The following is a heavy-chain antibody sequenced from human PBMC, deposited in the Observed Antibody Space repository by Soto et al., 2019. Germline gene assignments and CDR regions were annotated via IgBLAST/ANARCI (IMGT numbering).Heavy chain of an antibody. J-gene: IGHJ3*01. V-gene: IGHV1-46*01. Sequence: ASVKVSCKASGYTSTSYYMHWVRQGPGQGLEWKGINNPSGTTASYAQKYQGRVTMTKDTPTTTDNMELSSLRSEDTAVYYCARGPRYHFYYDSSDYARCYGAFDLWGQATMVTGSS. D-gene: IGHD3-22*01. CDR3: ARGPRYHFYYDSSDYARCYGAFDL. CDR2: NNPSGTTA. CDR1: GYTSTSYY.